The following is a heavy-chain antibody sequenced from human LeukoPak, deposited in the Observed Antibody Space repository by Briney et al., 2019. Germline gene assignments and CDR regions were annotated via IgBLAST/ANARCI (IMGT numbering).Heavy chain of an antibody. CDR1: GFTFDDYA. CDR3: AKDASPMVRGVLDY. Sequence: GGSLRLSCAASGFTFDDYAMHWVRQAPGKGLEWVSGISWNSGSIGCADSVKGRFTISRDNAKNSLYLQMNSLRAEDTALYYCAKDASPMVRGVLDYWGQGTLVTVSS. CDR2: ISWNSGSI. J-gene: IGHJ4*02. D-gene: IGHD3-10*01. V-gene: IGHV3-9*01.